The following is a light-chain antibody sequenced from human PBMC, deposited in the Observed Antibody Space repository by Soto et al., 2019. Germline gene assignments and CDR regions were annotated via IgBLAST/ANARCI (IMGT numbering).Light chain of an antibody. CDR1: QGISTY. CDR2: AAS. V-gene: IGKV1-39*01. CDR3: QQYTNYPWT. J-gene: IGKJ1*01. Sequence: DIKMTQSPSSLSASVGDRVTITCRASQGISTYLNCYQQKPGKAPKLLIYAASNLQGGVPSRFSGSGSGADFTLTISSLQPDDFATYYCQQYTNYPWTFGQGTKVDI.